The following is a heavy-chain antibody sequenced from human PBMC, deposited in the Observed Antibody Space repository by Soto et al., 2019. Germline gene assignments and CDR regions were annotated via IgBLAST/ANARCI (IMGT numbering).Heavy chain of an antibody. CDR3: AEGWNFDY. CDR1: GGSISSYY. D-gene: IGHD2-15*01. J-gene: IGHJ4*02. Sequence: QVQLQESGPGLVKPSETLSLTSTVSGGSISSYYWNWIRQSPGKGLEWIGYIYYTGTTNYNPSLRSRVTISVDTSKNQFSLKLNSVTAADTAVYYCAEGWNFDYWGQGTLVTVSS. V-gene: IGHV4-59*01. CDR2: IYYTGTT.